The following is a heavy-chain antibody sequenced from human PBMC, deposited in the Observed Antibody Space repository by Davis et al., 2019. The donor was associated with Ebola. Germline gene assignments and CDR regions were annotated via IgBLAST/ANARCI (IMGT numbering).Heavy chain of an antibody. V-gene: IGHV3-23*01. J-gene: IGHJ3*02. CDR3: AKDTANIWFDI. CDR2: LGTSADT. CDR1: GFIFRSYV. D-gene: IGHD2-21*02. Sequence: AGSLRLSCAASGFIFRSYVMSWVRQAPGKGLEWVSTLGTSADTYYADSVKGRFTISRDNSRNTLYLQMNGLRVEDTAIYYCAKDTANIWFDIWGQGTMVTVSS.